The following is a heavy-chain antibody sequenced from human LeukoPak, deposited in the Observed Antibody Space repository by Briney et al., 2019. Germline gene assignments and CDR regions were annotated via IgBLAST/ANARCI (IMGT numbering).Heavy chain of an antibody. CDR1: GFTFSSYW. V-gene: IGHV3-7*01. D-gene: IGHD2-2*01. CDR2: IKQDGSEN. CDR3: ARDKAEGPSRLDN. Sequence: PGGSLRLSCAASGFTFSSYWMSWVRQAPGKGLEWVANIKQDGSENYYVDSVKGRFTISRDNAKNSLYLQMSGLRAEDTAVYYCARDKAEGPSRLDNWGQGTLVTVSS. J-gene: IGHJ4*02.